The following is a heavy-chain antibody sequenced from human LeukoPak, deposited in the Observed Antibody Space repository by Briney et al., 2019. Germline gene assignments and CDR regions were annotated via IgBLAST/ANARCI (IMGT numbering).Heavy chain of an antibody. V-gene: IGHV3-30*18. J-gene: IGHJ5*02. CDR3: AKEGGGYSGYDNNWFDP. Sequence: PGRSLRLSCAASGFTFSSYGMHWVRQAPGKGLEWVAVISYDGSNKYYADSVKGRFTISRDNSNNTLYLQMNSLRAEDTAVYYCAKEGGGYSGYDNNWFDPWGQGTLVTVSS. CDR1: GFTFSSYG. D-gene: IGHD5-12*01. CDR2: ISYDGSNK.